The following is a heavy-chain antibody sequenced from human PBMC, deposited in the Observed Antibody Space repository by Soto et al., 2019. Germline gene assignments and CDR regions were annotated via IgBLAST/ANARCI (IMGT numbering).Heavy chain of an antibody. CDR1: GGTFSSYA. CDR2: IIPIFGTA. D-gene: IGHD2-15*01. V-gene: IGHV1-69*12. CDR3: AMGLPTTVVARERRWYFDL. J-gene: IGHJ2*01. Sequence: QVQLVQSGAEVKKPGSSVKVSCKASGGTFSSYAISWVRQAPGQGREWMGGIIPIFGTANYAQKFQGRVTITADESTSTAYLELSSLRSEDTAGYYCAMGLPTTVVARERRWYFDLWVRGTLVTVSS.